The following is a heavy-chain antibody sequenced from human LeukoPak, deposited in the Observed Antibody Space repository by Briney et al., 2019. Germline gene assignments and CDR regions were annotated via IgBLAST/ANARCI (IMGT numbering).Heavy chain of an antibody. CDR3: AQIPSAIDAFDI. V-gene: IGHV3-30*03. J-gene: IGHJ3*02. D-gene: IGHD2-2*01. CDR2: ISYDGSNK. CDR1: GFTFSSYG. Sequence: GGSLRLSCAASGFTFSSYGMHWVRQAPGKGLEWVAVISYDGSNKYYADSVKGRFTISRDNSKNTLYLQMNSLRAEDTAVYYCAQIPSAIDAFDIWGQGTMVTVSS.